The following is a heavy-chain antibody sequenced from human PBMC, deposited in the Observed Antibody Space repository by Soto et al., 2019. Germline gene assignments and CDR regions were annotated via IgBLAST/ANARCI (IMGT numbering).Heavy chain of an antibody. Sequence: PSETLSLTCTVSGGSVSSGSYYWSWIRQPPGKGLEWIGYIYYSGSTNYNPSLKSRVTISVDTSKNQFSLKLSSVTAADTAVYYCARYRQPGYSSSPTYYYYYDMDVWGQGTTVTVSS. D-gene: IGHD6-6*01. V-gene: IGHV4-61*01. CDR3: ARYRQPGYSSSPTYYYYYDMDV. CDR1: GGSVSSGSYY. CDR2: IYYSGST. J-gene: IGHJ6*02.